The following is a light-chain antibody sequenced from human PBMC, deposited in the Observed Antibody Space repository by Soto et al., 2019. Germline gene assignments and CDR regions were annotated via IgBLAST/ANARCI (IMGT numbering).Light chain of an antibody. CDR3: SSFRSSSTSYV. V-gene: IGLV2-14*03. J-gene: IGLJ1*01. CDR2: DVS. Sequence: QSALTQPASVSGSPGQSITISCTGTSSDIGDSNYVSWYQQHPGKAPKLVIYDVSNRRSGVSNRFSGSKSANTASLTISGLQAEDEADYCCSSFRSSSTSYVFGTRTKLTVL. CDR1: SSDIGDSNY.